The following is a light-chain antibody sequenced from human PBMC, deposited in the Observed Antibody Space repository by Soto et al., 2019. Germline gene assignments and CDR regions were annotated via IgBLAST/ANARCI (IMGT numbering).Light chain of an antibody. Sequence: QSALTQPLSVSGSPGQSVTISCTGTSSDVGDYNRVSWYQQPPGTAPKLMIYEVDNRPSGVPNRFSGSESGNAASLTISGLQAEDEADYYCSSYTRSGSVVFGGGTKLTVL. J-gene: IGLJ2*01. V-gene: IGLV2-18*02. CDR2: EVD. CDR3: SSYTRSGSVV. CDR1: SSDVGDYNR.